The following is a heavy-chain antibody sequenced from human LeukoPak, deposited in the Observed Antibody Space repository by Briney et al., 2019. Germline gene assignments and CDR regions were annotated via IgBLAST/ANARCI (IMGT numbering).Heavy chain of an antibody. CDR3: ARRVEAFPTYYFDY. V-gene: IGHV4-31*03. CDR1: GGSISSGAYY. Sequence: NPSQTLSLTCTVSGGSISSGAYYWSWIRQHPGKGLEWIGYIYYNGRINCNPSLKSRIAISVDTSKNQFSLKLSSVTAADTAVYYCARRVEAFPTYYFDYWAREPGSPSPQ. J-gene: IGHJ4*02. D-gene: IGHD3-3*02. CDR2: IYYNGRI.